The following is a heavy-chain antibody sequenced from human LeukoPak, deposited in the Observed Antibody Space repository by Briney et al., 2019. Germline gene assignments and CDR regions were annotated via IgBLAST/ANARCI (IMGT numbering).Heavy chain of an antibody. Sequence: SETLSLTCTVSGGSISSSSYYWGWIRQPPGKGLEWIGSIYYSGSTYYNPSLKSRVTISVDTSKNQFSLKLSSVTAADTAVYYCARRWYSSSWYYAFDIWGQGTMVTVSS. D-gene: IGHD6-13*01. CDR2: IYYSGST. J-gene: IGHJ3*02. CDR3: ARRWYSSSWYYAFDI. CDR1: GGSISSSSYY. V-gene: IGHV4-39*01.